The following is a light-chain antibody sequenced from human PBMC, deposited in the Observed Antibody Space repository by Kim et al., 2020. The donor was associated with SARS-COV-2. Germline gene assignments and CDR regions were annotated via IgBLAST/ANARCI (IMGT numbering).Light chain of an antibody. CDR2: WAS. J-gene: IGKJ2*01. CDR3: QQYCSTPRT. CDR1: QSVLYSSNNKNY. Sequence: DIVMTQSPDSLAVSLGERATINCKSSQSVLYSSNNKNYLAWYQQKAGQPPKLLIYWASTRESGVPDRFSGSGSGTDFTLTISSLQAEDVAVYYCQQYCSTPRTFGQGTKLEI. V-gene: IGKV4-1*01.